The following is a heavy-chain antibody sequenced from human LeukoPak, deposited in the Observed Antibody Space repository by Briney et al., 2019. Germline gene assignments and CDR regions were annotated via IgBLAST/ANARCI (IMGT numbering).Heavy chain of an antibody. D-gene: IGHD6-19*01. J-gene: IGHJ3*02. CDR1: GYTLTELS. CDR2: INPSGGST. V-gene: IGHV1-46*01. Sequence: ASVKVSCKVSGYTLTELSMHWVRQAPGQGLEWMGIINPSGGSTSYAQKFQGRVTMTRDTSTSTVYMELSSLRSEDTAVYYCAREGGYSSGGEAFDIWGQGTMVTVSS. CDR3: AREGGYSSGGEAFDI.